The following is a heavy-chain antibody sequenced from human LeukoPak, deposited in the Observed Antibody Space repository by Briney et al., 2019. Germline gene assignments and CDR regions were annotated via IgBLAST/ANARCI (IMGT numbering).Heavy chain of an antibody. CDR2: VSPSSSYI. V-gene: IGHV3-21*01. CDR1: GLTFSSYS. CDR3: ARAPPRYGSGSFHFDF. D-gene: IGHD3-10*01. Sequence: EGSLRLSCAVSGLTFSSYSMNWVRQAPGKGLEWVASVSPSSSYIYYADSVKGRFTISRDNAKNSLYLQMHSLRDEDTAVYYCARAPPRYGSGSFHFDFWGQGTLVTVSS. J-gene: IGHJ4*02.